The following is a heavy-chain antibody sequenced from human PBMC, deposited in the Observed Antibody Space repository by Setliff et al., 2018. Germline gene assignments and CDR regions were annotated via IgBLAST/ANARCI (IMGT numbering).Heavy chain of an antibody. D-gene: IGHD2-2*02. V-gene: IGHV3-48*01. CDR3: ARSSAPIKRDYMDV. CDR2: TSSSSTTI. CDR1: GFTFSSYG. J-gene: IGHJ6*03. Sequence: QPGGSRRRSCAASGFTFSSYGMNWVRQAPGKGLEWLSYTSSSSTTIYYADSVKGLFTVSRDNAKTSLYLQMSSLRADDAAVYYCARSSAPIKRDYMDVWGKGTMVTVSS.